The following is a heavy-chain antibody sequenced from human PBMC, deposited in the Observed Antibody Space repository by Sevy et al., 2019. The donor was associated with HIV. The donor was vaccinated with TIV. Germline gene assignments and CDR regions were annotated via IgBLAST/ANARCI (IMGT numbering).Heavy chain of an antibody. D-gene: IGHD6-19*01. CDR2: ISAYNGNT. V-gene: IGHV1-18*01. J-gene: IGHJ4*02. CDR3: ARGPHPGIAVAGNHPNFDY. CDR1: GYTFTSYG. Sequence: ASVKVSCKASGYTFTSYGISWVRQAPGQGLKWMGWISAYNGNTNYAQKLQGRVTMTTDTSTSTAYMELRSPRSDDTAVYYCARGPHPGIAVAGNHPNFDYWGQGTLVTVSS.